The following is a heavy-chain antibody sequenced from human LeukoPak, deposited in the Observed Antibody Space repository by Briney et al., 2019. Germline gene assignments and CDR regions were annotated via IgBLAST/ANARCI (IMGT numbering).Heavy chain of an antibody. Sequence: GESLKISCKGSGYSFTSYWIGWVGQMPGKGLEWLGIIYPGDSDTRYSPSFQGQVTISADKSISTAYLQWSSLNASDTAMYYCARIDSGQTTVVPNTTHYWGQGTLVTVSS. V-gene: IGHV5-51*01. CDR1: GYSFTSYW. D-gene: IGHD4-23*01. CDR2: IYPGDSDT. J-gene: IGHJ4*02. CDR3: ARIDSGQTTVVPNTTHY.